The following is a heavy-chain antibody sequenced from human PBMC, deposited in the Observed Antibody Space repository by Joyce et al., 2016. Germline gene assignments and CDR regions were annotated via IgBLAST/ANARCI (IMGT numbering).Heavy chain of an antibody. Sequence: QVQLVESGGGVVQPGRSLRLSCAASGITFSSNAMHWVRQAPGKGLEWVAVISYDGRSKYYAESVKGRFTISRDNSKNTLDLQMSSLRAEDTAVYYCARDKWASAVAGTGFEYWGQGTLVTVSS. CDR1: GITFSSNA. V-gene: IGHV3-30*04. D-gene: IGHD6-19*01. CDR2: ISYDGRSK. CDR3: ARDKWASAVAGTGFEY. J-gene: IGHJ4*02.